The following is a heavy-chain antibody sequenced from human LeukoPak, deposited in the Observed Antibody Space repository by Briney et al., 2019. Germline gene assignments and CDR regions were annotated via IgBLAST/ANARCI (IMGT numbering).Heavy chain of an antibody. CDR2: IGGIGAST. J-gene: IGHJ5*02. D-gene: IGHD4-17*01. Sequence: GGSLRLSCAASGFTFSSYAMSWVRQAPGKGLEWVSSIGGIGASTYYADSVKGRFTISRDNSKNTLYLQMNSLRAEDTALYYCAKAAYGDYVNWFDPWGQGILVIVSS. CDR1: GFTFSSYA. CDR3: AKAAYGDYVNWFDP. V-gene: IGHV3-23*01.